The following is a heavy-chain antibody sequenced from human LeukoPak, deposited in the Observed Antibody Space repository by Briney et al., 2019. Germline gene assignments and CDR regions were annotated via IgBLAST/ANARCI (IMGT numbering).Heavy chain of an antibody. J-gene: IGHJ4*02. Sequence: TGGSLRLSCAASGFTFSSYDMHWVRQATGKGLEWVSAIGTAGDTYYPGSVKGRFTISRENAKNSLYLQMNSLRAGDTAVYYCARGAGTTDYFDYWGQGTLVTVSS. CDR2: IGTAGDT. CDR3: ARGAGTTDYFDY. CDR1: GFTFSSYD. V-gene: IGHV3-13*01. D-gene: IGHD1-1*01.